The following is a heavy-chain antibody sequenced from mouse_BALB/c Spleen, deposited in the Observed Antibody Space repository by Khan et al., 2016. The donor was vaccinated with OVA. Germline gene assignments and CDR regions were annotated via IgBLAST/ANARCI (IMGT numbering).Heavy chain of an antibody. Sequence: EVQLQESGAEFVKPGASVKLSCTASGFNIKDTYIHWVQQRPEQGLEWIGRIDPANGKTNYDPKFQGKATITADTSSNTAYLHLSSLTSEDTVVYYCAHSLLLGAMDYWGQGTSVTVSS. D-gene: IGHD1-2*01. CDR2: IDPANGKT. J-gene: IGHJ4*01. CDR1: GFNIKDTY. V-gene: IGHV14-3*02. CDR3: AHSLLLGAMDY.